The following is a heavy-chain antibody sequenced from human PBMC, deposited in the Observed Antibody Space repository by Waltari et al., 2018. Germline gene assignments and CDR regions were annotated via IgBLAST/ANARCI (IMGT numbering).Heavy chain of an antibody. CDR2: IYYSATT. J-gene: IGHJ5*02. CDR3: ARTHNNWFDP. Sequence: QLQLQESGPRVVKPGETLSLTCTVSGGSISDSNYYWAWNRQPPGKGLEWIGSIYYSATTFYNPSLKSRVTLSVDTSKNQFSLKLDSVTAADSAVYYCARTHNNWFDPWGQGTLVTVSS. CDR1: GGSISDSNYY. V-gene: IGHV4-39*07.